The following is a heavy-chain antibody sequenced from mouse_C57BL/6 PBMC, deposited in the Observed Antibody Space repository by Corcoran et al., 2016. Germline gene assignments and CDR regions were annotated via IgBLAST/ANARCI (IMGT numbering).Heavy chain of an antibody. CDR3: ARHYDYDVGYFDV. Sequence: VQLQQSGPELVKPGASVKISCKASGYAFSSYWMNWVKQGPGKGLEWIGQIYPGDGDTNYNGKFKGKATLTADKSSSTAYMQLSSLTSEDSAVYFCARHYDYDVGYFDVWGTGTTVTVSS. D-gene: IGHD2-4*01. CDR1: GYAFSSYW. CDR2: IYPGDGDT. J-gene: IGHJ1*03. V-gene: IGHV1-80*01.